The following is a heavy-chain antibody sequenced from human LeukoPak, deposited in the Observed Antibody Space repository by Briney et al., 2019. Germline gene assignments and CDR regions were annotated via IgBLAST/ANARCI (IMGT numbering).Heavy chain of an antibody. V-gene: IGHV4-59*08. CDR2: IYYSGST. J-gene: IGHJ6*02. CDR3: ARLGSSWYVRGMDV. CDR1: GGSISSYY. D-gene: IGHD6-13*01. Sequence: PSETLSLTCTVSGGSISSYYWSWIRQPPGKGLEWIGYIYYSGSTNYNPSLRSRVTISVDTSKNQFSLKLSSVTAADTAVYYCARLGSSWYVRGMDVWGQGTTVTVSS.